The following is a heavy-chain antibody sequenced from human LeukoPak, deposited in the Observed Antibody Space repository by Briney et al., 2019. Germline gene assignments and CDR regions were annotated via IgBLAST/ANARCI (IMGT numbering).Heavy chain of an antibody. Sequence: PSQTLSLTCTVSGGSISSGGSYWSWIRQHPGTGLEWIGYIYYSGSTYYNPSLKSRVTISVDTSKNQFSLKLSSVTAADTAVYYCARVGRPEDAFDIWGQGTMVTVSS. CDR2: IYYSGST. CDR1: GGSISSGGSY. J-gene: IGHJ3*02. V-gene: IGHV4-31*03. CDR3: ARVGRPEDAFDI.